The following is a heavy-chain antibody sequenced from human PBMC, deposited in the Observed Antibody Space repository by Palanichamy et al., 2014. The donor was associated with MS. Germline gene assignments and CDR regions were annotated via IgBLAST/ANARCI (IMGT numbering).Heavy chain of an antibody. CDR1: GFTFSSYA. V-gene: IGHV3-30*04. CDR2: ISYDGSNK. J-gene: IGHJ6*02. Sequence: VQLVESGGGVVQPGRSLRLSCAASGFTFSSYAMHWVRQAPGKGLEWVAVISYDGSNKYYADSVKGRFTISRDNSKNTLYLQMNSLRAEDTAVYYCAREGSIAVAATSYYYYGMDVWGQGTTVTVSS. D-gene: IGHD6-19*01. CDR3: AREGSIAVAATSYYYYGMDV.